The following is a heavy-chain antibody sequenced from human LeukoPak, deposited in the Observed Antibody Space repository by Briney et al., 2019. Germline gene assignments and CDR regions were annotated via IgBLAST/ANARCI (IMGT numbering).Heavy chain of an antibody. Sequence: GGSLRLSCAASGFTVSSNYMSWVRQAPGKGLEWVSVIYSGGSTYYADSVKGRFTISRDNSKNTLYLQMNSLRAEDTAVYFCAKSLYCYDSSGYYLYYFDYWGQGTLVTVSS. CDR1: GFTVSSNY. CDR2: IYSGGST. CDR3: AKSLYCYDSSGYYLYYFDY. V-gene: IGHV3-53*01. J-gene: IGHJ4*02. D-gene: IGHD3-22*01.